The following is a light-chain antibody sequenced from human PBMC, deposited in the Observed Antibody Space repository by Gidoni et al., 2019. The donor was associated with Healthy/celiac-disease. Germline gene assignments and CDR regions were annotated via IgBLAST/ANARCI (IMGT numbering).Light chain of an antibody. Sequence: SYELTPPPSVSVSPGQTASITCSGDKLGDKYACWYQQKPGQSPVLVIYQDSKRPSGIPERFSGSNSGNTATLTISGTQAMDEADYYCQAWDSSTGHVFGTGTKVTVL. V-gene: IGLV3-1*01. CDR2: QDS. CDR3: QAWDSSTGHV. J-gene: IGLJ1*01. CDR1: KLGDKY.